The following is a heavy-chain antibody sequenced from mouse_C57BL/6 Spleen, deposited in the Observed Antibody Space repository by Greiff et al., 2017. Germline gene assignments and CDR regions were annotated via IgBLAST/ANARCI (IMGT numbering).Heavy chain of an antibody. V-gene: IGHV7-3*01. Sequence: EVQLQESGGGLVQPGGSLSLSCAASGFTFTDYYMSWVRQPPGKALEWLGFIRNKANGYTTEYSASVKGRFTISRDNSQSILYLQMNALRAEDSATYYCARYNYGNYAMDYWGQGTSVTVSS. D-gene: IGHD2-1*01. J-gene: IGHJ4*01. CDR1: GFTFTDYY. CDR2: IRNKANGYTT. CDR3: ARYNYGNYAMDY.